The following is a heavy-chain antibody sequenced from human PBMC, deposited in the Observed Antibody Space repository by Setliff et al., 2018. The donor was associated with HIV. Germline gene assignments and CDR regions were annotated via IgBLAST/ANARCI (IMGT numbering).Heavy chain of an antibody. J-gene: IGHJ4*02. CDR1: GGFISSSSYY. V-gene: IGHV4-39*07. D-gene: IGHD5-12*01. CDR2: IYYSGRT. Sequence: PSETLSLPCTVSGGFISSSSYYWGWIRQPPGKGLEWIGSIYYSGRTYYNPSLKSRVTISVDTSKNHFSLKLTSVTAADTAVYYCARARGRGYDYPIQGYLYYWGQGTLVTSPQ. CDR3: ARARGRGYDYPIQGYLYY.